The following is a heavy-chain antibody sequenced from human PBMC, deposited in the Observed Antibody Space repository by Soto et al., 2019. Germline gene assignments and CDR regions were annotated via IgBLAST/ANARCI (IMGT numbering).Heavy chain of an antibody. CDR2: ISGSDDST. CDR3: ARDLGYYYGMDV. J-gene: IGHJ6*02. V-gene: IGHV3-23*01. CDR1: GFTFSNYA. D-gene: IGHD3-16*01. Sequence: PGGSLRLSCAASGFTFSNYAMHWVRQAPGKGLEWVSVISGSDDSTYYADSVKGRFTISRDNSKNTLYLQMNSLRAEDTAVYYCARDLGYYYGMDVWGQGTTVTVSS.